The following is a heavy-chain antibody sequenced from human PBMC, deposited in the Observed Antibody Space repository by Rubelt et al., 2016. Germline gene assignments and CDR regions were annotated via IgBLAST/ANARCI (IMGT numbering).Heavy chain of an antibody. CDR2: IFYSGST. J-gene: IGHJ4*02. Sequence: QLQLQESGPGLGRPSETLSLTCTVSGGSISSSSSYWGWIRQPPGKGLEWIGSIFYSGSTYYNPSLKSRVTISVDTAKNQFSLKLSSVTAADTAVYYCARQNGYSSGWLYYWGQGTLVTVSS. CDR3: ARQNGYSSGWLYY. D-gene: IGHD6-19*01. V-gene: IGHV4-39*01. CDR1: GGSISSSSSY.